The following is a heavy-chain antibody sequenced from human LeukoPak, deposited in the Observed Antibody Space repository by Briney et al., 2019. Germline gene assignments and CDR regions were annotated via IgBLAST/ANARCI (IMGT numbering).Heavy chain of an antibody. J-gene: IGHJ5*02. CDR3: ARDFSGYDFWSGYYTGFENNWFDP. CDR2: IYYSGST. V-gene: IGHV4-59*01. CDR1: GGSISSYY. D-gene: IGHD3-3*01. Sequence: KPSETLSLTCTVPGGSISSYYWSWIRQPPGKGLEWIGYIYYSGSTNYNPSLKSRVTISVDTSKNQFSLKLSSVTAADTAVYYCARDFSGYDFWSGYYTGFENNWFDPWGQGTLVTVSS.